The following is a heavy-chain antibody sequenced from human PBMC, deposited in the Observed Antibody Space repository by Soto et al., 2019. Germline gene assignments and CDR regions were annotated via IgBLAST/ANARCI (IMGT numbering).Heavy chain of an antibody. Sequence: PSETLSLTCIVSGGSISSSSYHWGWVRQPPGEGLEWIGTIYYSGGTFYNPSLKSRVSITADTSKNRFSLKLSSVTAADTAVYYCSGDRSTWLWGDFWGQGILVTVSS. J-gene: IGHJ4*02. CDR1: GGSISSSSYH. D-gene: IGHD6-13*01. CDR2: IYYSGGT. CDR3: SGDRSTWLWGDF. V-gene: IGHV4-39*01.